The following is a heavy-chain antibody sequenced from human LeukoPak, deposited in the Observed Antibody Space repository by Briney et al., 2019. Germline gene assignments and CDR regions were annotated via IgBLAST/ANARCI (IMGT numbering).Heavy chain of an antibody. D-gene: IGHD4-17*01. CDR2: ISGSGGST. CDR3: ARDPNGDYIGTFDM. Sequence: GGSLRLSCAASEFTFSSYGMSWVRQAPGKGLEWVSSISGSGGSTQYADSVLGRFAISRDNSKNTLYLQMNSLRVEDTAVYFCARDPNGDYIGTFDMWGRGTMVSVSS. J-gene: IGHJ3*02. V-gene: IGHV3-23*01. CDR1: EFTFSSYG.